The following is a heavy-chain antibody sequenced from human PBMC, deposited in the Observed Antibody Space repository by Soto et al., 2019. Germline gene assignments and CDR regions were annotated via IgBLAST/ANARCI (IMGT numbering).Heavy chain of an antibody. Sequence: GASVKVSCKASGGTFSSYAISWVRQAPGQGLEWMGGIIPIFGTANYAQKFQGRVTITADESTSTAYMELSSLRSEDTAVYYCARAHYGSGSYPYYYYGMDVWRQGTTVTVSS. CDR3: ARAHYGSGSYPYYYYGMDV. D-gene: IGHD3-10*01. CDR1: GGTFSSYA. V-gene: IGHV1-69*13. CDR2: IIPIFGTA. J-gene: IGHJ6*02.